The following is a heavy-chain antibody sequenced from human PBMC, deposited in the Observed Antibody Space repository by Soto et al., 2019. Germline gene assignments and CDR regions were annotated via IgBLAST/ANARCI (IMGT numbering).Heavy chain of an antibody. CDR1: GFTFSSYS. CDR3: ARGSPSYGALTAYYYYYYYMDV. J-gene: IGHJ6*03. D-gene: IGHD4-17*01. CDR2: ISSSSYI. Sequence: GGSLRLSCAASGFTFSSYSMNWVRQAPGKGLEWVSSISSSSYIYYADSVKGRFTISRDNAKNSLYLQMNSLRAEDTAVYYCARGSPSYGALTAYYYYYYYMDVWGKGTTVTVSS. V-gene: IGHV3-21*01.